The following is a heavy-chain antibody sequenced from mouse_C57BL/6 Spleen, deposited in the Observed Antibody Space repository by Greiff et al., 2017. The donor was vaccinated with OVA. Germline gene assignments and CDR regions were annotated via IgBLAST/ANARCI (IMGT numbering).Heavy chain of an antibody. Sequence: EVKLVESGGGLVKPGGSLKLSCAASGFTFSSYAMSWVRQTPEKRLEWVATISDGGSYTYYPDNVKGRFTISRDNAKNNLYLQMSQLKSEDTAMYYCARAYYDGRSGYYFDYWGQGTTLTVSS. D-gene: IGHD1-1*01. CDR3: ARAYYDGRSGYYFDY. CDR2: ISDGGSYT. J-gene: IGHJ2*01. V-gene: IGHV5-4*03. CDR1: GFTFSSYA.